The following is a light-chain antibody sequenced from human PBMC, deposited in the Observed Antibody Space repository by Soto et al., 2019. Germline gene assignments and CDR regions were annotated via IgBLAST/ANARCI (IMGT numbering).Light chain of an antibody. CDR1: QSISSY. CDR3: QQLFDSPIT. V-gene: IGKV1-39*01. Sequence: DLQMTQSPSSVSASIGDSVTIXXRASQSISSYLNWYQQKPGKAPKIXIYAASSLQSGVPSRFSATVSGTEFSLTITSLQPEDFATYYCQQLFDSPITFGQGTRLEIK. J-gene: IGKJ5*01. CDR2: AAS.